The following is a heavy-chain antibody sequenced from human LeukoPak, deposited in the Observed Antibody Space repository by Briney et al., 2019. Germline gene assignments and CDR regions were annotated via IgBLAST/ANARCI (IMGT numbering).Heavy chain of an antibody. CDR3: ARDYDSSSPHDY. J-gene: IGHJ4*02. CDR1: GYTFTGYY. Sequence: ASVKVSCKASGYTFTGYYMHWVRQPPGQGLEWMGRINPNSGGTNYAQKFQGRVTMTRDTSISTAYMELSRLRSDDTAVYYCARDYDSSSPHDYWGQGTLVTVSS. CDR2: INPNSGGT. V-gene: IGHV1-2*06. D-gene: IGHD6-6*01.